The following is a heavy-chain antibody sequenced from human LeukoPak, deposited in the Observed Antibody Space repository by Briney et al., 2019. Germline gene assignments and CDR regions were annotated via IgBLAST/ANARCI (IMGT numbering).Heavy chain of an antibody. CDR3: AGVGWGIAAAGLDY. CDR2: INHSGST. V-gene: IGHV4-34*01. J-gene: IGHJ4*02. D-gene: IGHD6-13*01. CDR1: GGSFSGYY. Sequence: SETLSLTCAVYGGSFSGYYWSWIRQPPGKGLEWIGEINHSGSTNYNPSLKSRVTISVDTSKNQFSLKLSSVTAADTAVYYCAGVGWGIAAAGLDYWGQGTLVTVSS.